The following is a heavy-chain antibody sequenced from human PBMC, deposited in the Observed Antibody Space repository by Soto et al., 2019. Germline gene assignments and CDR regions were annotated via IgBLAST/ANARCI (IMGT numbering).Heavy chain of an antibody. CDR2: SIPVFGTP. CDR3: AASGYYYVGH. J-gene: IGHJ4*02. CDR1: GGIFTSYG. V-gene: IGHV1-69*01. Sequence: QVQLVQSGAEVKKPGSSVRVSCKPSGGIFTSYGISWVRQAPGQGLEWMGGSIPVFGTPNYAQRFQGRVTITADESTHTAYMELSGLRSEDTAVYYCAASGYYYVGHWGQGTLVTVSS. D-gene: IGHD3-22*01.